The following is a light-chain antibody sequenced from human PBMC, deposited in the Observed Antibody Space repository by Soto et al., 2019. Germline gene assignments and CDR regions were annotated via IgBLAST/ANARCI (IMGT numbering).Light chain of an antibody. CDR2: GAS. V-gene: IGKV3-20*01. Sequence: IVYTQSPDTLSLSKGERAPRSCRASQSVSSSYLAWYQQKPGQAPRLLIYGASSRATGIPDRFSCSGSGTRFTLSISSLELEDFAVYYCHQYGSSPWTFGQGTKVDIK. J-gene: IGKJ1*01. CDR3: HQYGSSPWT. CDR1: QSVSSSY.